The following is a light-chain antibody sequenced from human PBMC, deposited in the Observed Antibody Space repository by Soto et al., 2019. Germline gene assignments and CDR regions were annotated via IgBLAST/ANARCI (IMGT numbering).Light chain of an antibody. J-gene: IGKJ4*01. V-gene: IGKV1-27*01. CDR1: QGISSY. Sequence: DIQMTQSPSSMSASVGDRVTISCRASQGISSYLAWYQQKPGKVPKLLIYAASTLQSGVPSRFNGSGSGTDFTLTISSLQPEDVANYYCQKYNSAPLTFGGGTKVAIK. CDR3: QKYNSAPLT. CDR2: AAS.